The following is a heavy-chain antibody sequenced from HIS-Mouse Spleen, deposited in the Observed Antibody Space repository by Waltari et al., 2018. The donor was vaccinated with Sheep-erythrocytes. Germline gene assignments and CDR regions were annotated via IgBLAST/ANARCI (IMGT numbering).Heavy chain of an antibody. CDR3: AKVRTVNYWYFDL. V-gene: IGHV3-30*18. CDR1: GFTFSSYG. D-gene: IGHD1-1*01. Sequence: QVQLVESGGGVVQPGRSLRLSCAASGFTFSSYGMHWARQAPGKGLEWVAVISYDGSNKYYADSVKGRFTISRDNSKNTLYLQMNSLRAEDTAVYYCAKVRTVNYWYFDLWGRGTLVTVSS. CDR2: ISYDGSNK. J-gene: IGHJ2*01.